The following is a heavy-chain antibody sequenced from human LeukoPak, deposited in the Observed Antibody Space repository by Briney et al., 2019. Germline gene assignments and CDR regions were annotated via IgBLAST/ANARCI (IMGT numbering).Heavy chain of an antibody. CDR1: GYSFTGYW. CDR3: ARLRAEFGDVVDP. CDR2: IYPGDSDT. D-gene: IGHD3-10*01. J-gene: IGHJ5*02. Sequence: GESLKISCKGSGYSFTGYWIGWVRQMPGKGLEWMGIIYPGDSDTRYSPSFQGQVTISADKSISTAYLQWSSLKASDTAMYYCARLRAEFGDVVDPWGQGTLVTVSS. V-gene: IGHV5-51*01.